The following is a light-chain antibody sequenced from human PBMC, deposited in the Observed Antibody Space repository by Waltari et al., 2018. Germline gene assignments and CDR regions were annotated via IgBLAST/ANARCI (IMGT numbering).Light chain of an antibody. CDR3: ATWDDSRSF. Sequence: QSVLTQPPSVSGTPGQRLTIPCSGSGSNFKSRYIYWYQKLAGSAPKLLIFENDQRPSGVPDRFSASKSGTSASLAINGLRSEDEALYYCATWDDSRSFFGGGTKLTVL. V-gene: IGLV1-47*01. CDR1: GSNFKSRY. CDR2: END. J-gene: IGLJ2*01.